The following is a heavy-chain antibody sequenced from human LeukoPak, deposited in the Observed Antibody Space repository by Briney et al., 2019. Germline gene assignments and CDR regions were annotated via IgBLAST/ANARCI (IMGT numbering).Heavy chain of an antibody. CDR3: AREGTGTNTLDY. D-gene: IGHD1-7*01. CDR1: GFTFSSYS. J-gene: IGHJ4*02. V-gene: IGHV3-21*01. Sequence: PGGSLRLSCAASGFTFSSYSMNWVRQAPGKGLEWVSSISSRSSYIYYADSVKGRFTLSRDNAKNSLYLQMNSLRAEDMAVYYCAREGTGTNTLDYWGQGTLVTVSS. CDR2: ISSRSSYI.